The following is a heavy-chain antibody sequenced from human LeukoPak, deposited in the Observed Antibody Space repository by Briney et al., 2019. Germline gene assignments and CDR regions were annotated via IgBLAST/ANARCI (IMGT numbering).Heavy chain of an antibody. V-gene: IGHV4-59*01. Sequence: SETLSLTCTVSGGSISSYYWSWIRQPPGKGLEWIGYIYYTGNTNYNPSLKSRLTISVDTSKNQFSLQLTSVTAADSAVYYCARDSGNYYFDYWGQGTLVTVSS. CDR3: ARDSGNYYFDY. CDR1: GGSISSYY. CDR2: IYYTGNT. D-gene: IGHD1-26*01. J-gene: IGHJ4*02.